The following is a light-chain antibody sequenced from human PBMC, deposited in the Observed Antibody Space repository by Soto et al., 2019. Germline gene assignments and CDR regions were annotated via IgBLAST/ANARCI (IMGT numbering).Light chain of an antibody. J-gene: IGLJ3*02. Sequence: QAVVTQPPSASASLGASVKLTCTLSSGHNSYAIAWHQQQPEKGPRYLMKLNSDGSHSKGDGIPDRFSGSSSGAERYLTISSLQSEDEADYYCQTWSTDIRVFGGGTKLTV. CDR1: SGHNSYA. V-gene: IGLV4-69*01. CDR3: QTWSTDIRV. CDR2: LNSDGSH.